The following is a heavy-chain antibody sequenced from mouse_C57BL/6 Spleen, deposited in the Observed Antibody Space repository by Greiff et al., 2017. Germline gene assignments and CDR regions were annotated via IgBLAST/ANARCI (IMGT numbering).Heavy chain of an antibody. CDR3: AGNYEAAY. D-gene: IGHD2-1*01. V-gene: IGHV5-4*01. CDR2: ISDGGSYT. CDR1: GFTFSSYA. Sequence: EVQLVESGGGLVKPGGSLKLSCAACGFTFSSYAMSWVRQTPEKRLEWVATISDGGSYTYYPDNVKGRFTISRDNAKNNLYLQMSHLKSEDTAMYYCAGNYEAAYWGQGTLVTVSA. J-gene: IGHJ3*01.